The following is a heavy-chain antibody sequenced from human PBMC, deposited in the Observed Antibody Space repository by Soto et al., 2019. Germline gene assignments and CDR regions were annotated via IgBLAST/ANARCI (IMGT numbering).Heavy chain of an antibody. D-gene: IGHD4-17*01. J-gene: IGHJ4*02. V-gene: IGHV3-11*05. Sequence: VQMVESGGGLVKPGGSLRLSCAASGFTFSDSYMSWIRQAPGKGLEWLSYINSIGTYTKYADSVKGRFTSSRDNARNSLYLQMNRLRDDDTAVYYCARNYGGNSGVNNWGQGTLVTVSS. CDR2: INSIGTYT. CDR3: ARNYGGNSGVNN. CDR1: GFTFSDSY.